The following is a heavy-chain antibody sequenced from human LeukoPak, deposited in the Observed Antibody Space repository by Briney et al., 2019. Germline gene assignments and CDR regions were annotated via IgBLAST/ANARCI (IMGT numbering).Heavy chain of an antibody. J-gene: IGHJ4*02. CDR2: IYYSGST. V-gene: IGHV4-61*01. CDR3: ARDPSGYFNY. D-gene: IGHD3-22*01. Sequence: PSETLSLTCTVSGGSVSNGSYYWSWIRQPPGKGLEWIGYIYYSGSTNYNPSLKSRVTISVDTSKNQFSLKLSSVTAADTAVYCCARDPSGYFNYWGQGTLVTVSS. CDR1: GGSVSNGSYY.